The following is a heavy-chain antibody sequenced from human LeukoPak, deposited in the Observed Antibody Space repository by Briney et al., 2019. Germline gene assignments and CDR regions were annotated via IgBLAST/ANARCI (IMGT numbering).Heavy chain of an antibody. Sequence: GGSLRLSCAASGFTFISYAMSWVRQAPGKGLEWASLISSSGDSTYYADSVKGRFTISRDNSKNTLYLQMNSLRAEDTAVYYCAKGLKNGYVDYWGQGTLVIVSS. CDR2: ISSSGDST. CDR1: GFTFISYA. CDR3: AKGLKNGYVDY. J-gene: IGHJ4*02. D-gene: IGHD1-1*01. V-gene: IGHV3-23*01.